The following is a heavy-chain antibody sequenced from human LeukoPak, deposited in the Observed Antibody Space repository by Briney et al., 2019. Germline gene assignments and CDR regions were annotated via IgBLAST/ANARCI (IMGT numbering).Heavy chain of an antibody. Sequence: GSLRLSCVGSGFNFQYYSMNWARQAPGKGLEWISYIRSRDGTVSYADSVEGRFTISTDTAKTSLFLQMNGLSADDTAVYYCVRDQAYAFDIWGQGTMVTVSS. CDR1: GFNFQYYS. CDR2: IRSRDGTV. V-gene: IGHV3-48*01. CDR3: VRDQAYAFDI. J-gene: IGHJ3*02.